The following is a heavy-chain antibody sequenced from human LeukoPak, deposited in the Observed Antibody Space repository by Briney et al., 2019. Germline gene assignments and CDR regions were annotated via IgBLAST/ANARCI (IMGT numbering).Heavy chain of an antibody. D-gene: IGHD3-10*01. CDR2: INANSGGT. CDR3: ARTSSSGSYYNWFDP. CDR1: RYTFTGYY. J-gene: IGHJ5*02. Sequence: ASVKVSCKTSRYTFTGYYMHWVRQAPGQGLEWMGWINANSGGTKYAQKFQGRVTMTRDTSISTAYMELSRLRSDDTAVYYCARTSSSGSYYNWFDPWGQGTLVTVSS. V-gene: IGHV1-2*02.